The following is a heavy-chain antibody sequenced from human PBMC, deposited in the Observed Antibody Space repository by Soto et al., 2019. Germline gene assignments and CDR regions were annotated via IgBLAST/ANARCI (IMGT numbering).Heavy chain of an antibody. V-gene: IGHV3-13*01. CDR3: ARSGEAGSYWYFDL. D-gene: IGHD3-16*01. J-gene: IGHJ2*01. Sequence: PGGSLRLSCAASGFTFSGHTINWVRQAPGKGLEWVSAIGTAGDTYYPGSVKGRFTISRENAKNSLYLQMNSLRAGDTAVYYCARSGEAGSYWYFDLWGRGTLVTVSS. CDR2: IGTAGDT. CDR1: GFTFSGHT.